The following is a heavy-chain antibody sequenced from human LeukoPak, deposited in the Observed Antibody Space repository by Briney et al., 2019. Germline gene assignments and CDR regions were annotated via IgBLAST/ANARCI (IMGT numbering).Heavy chain of an antibody. Sequence: GASVKVSCKASGYTFTGYYVHWVRQAPGQGLEWMGWINPNSGGTNYAQKFQGRVTMTRDTSISTVYMELSRLRSDDTAVYYCARVSAVGSSWYGELDYWGQGTLVTVSS. J-gene: IGHJ4*02. CDR3: ARVSAVGSSWYGELDY. V-gene: IGHV1-2*02. CDR2: INPNSGGT. CDR1: GYTFTGYY. D-gene: IGHD6-13*01.